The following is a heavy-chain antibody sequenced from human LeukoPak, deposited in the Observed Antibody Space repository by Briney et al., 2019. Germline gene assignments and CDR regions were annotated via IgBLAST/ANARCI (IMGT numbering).Heavy chain of an antibody. J-gene: IGHJ4*02. D-gene: IGHD6-13*01. CDR3: ARVGAAAGGTYFDY. CDR1: GFTFSDYS. Sequence: PGGSLRLSCAASGFTFSDYSMNWVRQAPGKGREGVSSISRNSRHVDYGGSVWGRFTISRDDARNSLFLEMNRLRAEDMAVYYCARVGAAAGGTYFDYWGQGTLVTVSS. CDR2: ISRNSRHV. V-gene: IGHV3-21*01.